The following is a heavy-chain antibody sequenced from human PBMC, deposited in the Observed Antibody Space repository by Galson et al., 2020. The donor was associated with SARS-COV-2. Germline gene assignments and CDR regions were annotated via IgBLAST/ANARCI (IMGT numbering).Heavy chain of an antibody. Sequence: SEPLSLTFDAHGGSFSGSSWSWIPQPPGKGLEWFGAINSSGRTKYNSSLKSPVTLSVDTSQNHFSLKLSSVTAADTAVYYCAREENFFRVVTATRMCYFDYWGRGTLATVSS. V-gene: IGHV4-34*01. CDR2: INSSGRT. CDR1: GGSFSGSS. D-gene: IGHD2-21*02. CDR3: AREENFFRVVTATRMCYFDY. J-gene: IGHJ4*02.